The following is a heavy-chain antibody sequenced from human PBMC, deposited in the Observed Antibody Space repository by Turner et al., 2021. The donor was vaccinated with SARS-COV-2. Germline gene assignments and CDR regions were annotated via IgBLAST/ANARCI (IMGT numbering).Heavy chain of an antibody. CDR1: GYTLTELS. Sequence: QVQLVQSGAEVKKPGASVKVSCKVSGYTLTELSMHWVRQAPGKGLEWMGGFDPEDGETIYAQKFQGRVTITADESTSTDYMELSSLRSEDTAVYYCVVGDYPRRFDPWGQGTLVTVSS. D-gene: IGHD4-17*01. CDR2: FDPEDGET. V-gene: IGHV1-24*01. J-gene: IGHJ5*02. CDR3: VVGDYPRRFDP.